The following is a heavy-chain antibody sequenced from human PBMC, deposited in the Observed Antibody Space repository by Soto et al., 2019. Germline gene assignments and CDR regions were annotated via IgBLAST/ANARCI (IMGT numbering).Heavy chain of an antibody. CDR1: GTSIKSYY. D-gene: IGHD4-17*01. CDR3: ARATYGGLTTG. J-gene: IGHJ4*02. Sequence: PSETLSLTCSVSGTSIKSYYWTWLRQAPRKGPEWIGYMSYSGTSDFNPSLKSRVSIIVDTSKSQFSLKLNFVTAADTAIYYCARATYGGLTTGWGPGIPVTVSS. CDR2: MSYSGTS. V-gene: IGHV4-59*01.